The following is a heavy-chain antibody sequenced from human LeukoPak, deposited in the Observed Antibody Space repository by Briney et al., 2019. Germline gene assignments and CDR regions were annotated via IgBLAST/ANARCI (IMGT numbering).Heavy chain of an antibody. Sequence: SETLSLTCTVSGGSISGYFWSWIRQPPGKGLEWIGYLYYSGSTDYNPSLKSRITISVDTSKNQFSLRLSSVTAADTAVYYCARGGYYDSSGYYGAFDIWGQGTMVTVSS. CDR1: GGSISGYF. V-gene: IGHV4-59*01. D-gene: IGHD3-22*01. CDR2: LYYSGST. CDR3: ARGGYYDSSGYYGAFDI. J-gene: IGHJ3*02.